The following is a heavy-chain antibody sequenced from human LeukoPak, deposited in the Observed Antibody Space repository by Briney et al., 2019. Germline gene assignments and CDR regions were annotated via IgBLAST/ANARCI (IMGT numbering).Heavy chain of an antibody. CDR3: AKLEDSSGYYYGDY. CDR2: ISYDGSNK. V-gene: IGHV3-30-3*01. D-gene: IGHD3-22*01. Sequence: GGSLRLSCAASGFTFSSYAMHWVRQAPGKGLEWLAVISYDGSNKYYADSVKGRFTISRDNSKNALYLQMNSLRAEDTAVYYCAKLEDSSGYYYGDYWGQGTLVTVSS. CDR1: GFTFSSYA. J-gene: IGHJ4*02.